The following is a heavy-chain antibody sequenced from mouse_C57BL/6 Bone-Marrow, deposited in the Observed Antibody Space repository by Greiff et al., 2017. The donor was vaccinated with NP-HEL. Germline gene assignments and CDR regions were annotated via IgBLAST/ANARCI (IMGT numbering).Heavy chain of an antibody. J-gene: IGHJ2*01. CDR3: ARQGLGYGNYDY. V-gene: IGHV5-6*01. CDR2: ISSGGSYT. Sequence: EVQRVESGGDLVKPGGSLKLSCAASGFTFSSYGMSWVRQTPDKRLEWVATISSGGSYTYYPDSVKGRFTISRDNAKNTLYLQMSSLKSEDTAMYYCARQGLGYGNYDYWGQGTTLTVSS. CDR1: GFTFSSYG. D-gene: IGHD2-10*02.